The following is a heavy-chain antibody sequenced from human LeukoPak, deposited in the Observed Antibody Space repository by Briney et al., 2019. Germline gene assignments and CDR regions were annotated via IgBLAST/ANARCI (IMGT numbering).Heavy chain of an antibody. Sequence: GGSLRLSCAASGFTFYDYVMHWVRQAPGKGLEWVSGINWSSGSLGYADSVKGRFTISRDNAKNSLFLQMHSLRAEDTAFYYCVKDQRDGYKGPFDSWGQGTLVTVSS. D-gene: IGHD5-24*01. CDR1: GFTFYDYV. CDR3: VKDQRDGYKGPFDS. J-gene: IGHJ4*02. V-gene: IGHV3-9*01. CDR2: INWSSGSL.